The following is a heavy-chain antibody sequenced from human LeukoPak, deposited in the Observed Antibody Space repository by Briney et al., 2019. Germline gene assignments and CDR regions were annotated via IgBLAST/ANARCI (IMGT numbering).Heavy chain of an antibody. Sequence: GGSRRLSCAASGFTFSVYYMSWIRQAAGKGLEWVSYISSSGSTIYYADSVKGRFTISRDNAKNSLYLQMNSLRAEDTAVYYCARDADPYSSSYVDYWGQGTLVTVSS. CDR2: ISSSGSTI. J-gene: IGHJ4*02. CDR1: GFTFSVYY. V-gene: IGHV3-11*01. CDR3: ARDADPYSSSYVDY. D-gene: IGHD6-6*01.